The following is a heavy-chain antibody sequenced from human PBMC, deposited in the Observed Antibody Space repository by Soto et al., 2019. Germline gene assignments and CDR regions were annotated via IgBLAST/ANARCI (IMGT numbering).Heavy chain of an antibody. CDR3: ARDRITPEEGGMDV. V-gene: IGHV3-21*01. CDR2: ISRSSSYI. Sequence: EVQLVESGGGLVKPGGSLRLSCAASGFTFSSYSMNWVRQAPGKGLEWVSSISRSSSYIYYADSVKGRFTISRDNAKNSLYLQMNSLRAEDTAVYYCARDRITPEEGGMDVWGQGTTVTVSS. J-gene: IGHJ6*02. CDR1: GFTFSSYS. D-gene: IGHD2-15*01.